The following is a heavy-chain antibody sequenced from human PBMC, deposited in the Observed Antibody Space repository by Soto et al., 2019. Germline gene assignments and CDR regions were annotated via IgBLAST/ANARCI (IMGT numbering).Heavy chain of an antibody. Sequence: ASVKVSCKASGYTFTNYGFSWVRQAPGQGLEWMGGISRFNGKTKYAEKFQGRVTITTDTSTSTAYMELSSLRSEDTAVYYCARGAAYYYDSSGYPWGQGTLVTVSS. CDR1: GYTFTNYG. J-gene: IGHJ5*02. CDR3: ARGAAYYYDSSGYP. CDR2: ISRFNGKT. V-gene: IGHV1-18*01. D-gene: IGHD3-22*01.